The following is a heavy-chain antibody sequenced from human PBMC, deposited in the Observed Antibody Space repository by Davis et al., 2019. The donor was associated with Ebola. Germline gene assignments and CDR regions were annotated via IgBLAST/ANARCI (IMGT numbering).Heavy chain of an antibody. CDR3: ARAGSFGIYYDSSGYATDY. D-gene: IGHD3-22*01. J-gene: IGHJ4*02. CDR1: GYTFTSYY. CDR2: INPSGGST. V-gene: IGHV1-46*01. Sequence: ASVKVSCKASGYTFTSYYMHWVRQAPGQGLEWMGIINPSGGSTSYAQKFQGRVTMTRDTSTSTVYMELSSLRSEDTAVYYCARAGSFGIYYDSSGYATDYWGQGTLVTVSS.